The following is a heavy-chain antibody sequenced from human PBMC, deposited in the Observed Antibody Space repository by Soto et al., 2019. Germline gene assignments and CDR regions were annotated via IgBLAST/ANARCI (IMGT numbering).Heavy chain of an antibody. J-gene: IGHJ4*02. Sequence: PSETLSLTCTVSGGSIRSHYWSWIRQPPGKGLEWIAYIYYSGSTNYNPSLKSRVTISLDTSKDQFSLRLSSVTAADTAVYYCARLEELRYYFDYWGQGTLVTVSS. CDR1: GGSIRSHY. V-gene: IGHV4-59*08. D-gene: IGHD1-7*01. CDR3: ARLEELRYYFDY. CDR2: IYYSGST.